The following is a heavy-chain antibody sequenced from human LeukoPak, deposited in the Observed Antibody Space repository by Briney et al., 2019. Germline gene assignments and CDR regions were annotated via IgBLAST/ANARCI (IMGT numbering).Heavy chain of an antibody. CDR3: AKDLLTYSSEDY. Sequence: GGSLRLSCAASGFTFSSYAMHWVRQAPGKGLEWVAVISYDGSNKYYADSVKGRSTISRDNSKNTLYLQMNSLRAEDTAVYYCAKDLLTYSSEDYWGQGTLVTVSS. CDR2: ISYDGSNK. V-gene: IGHV3-30*04. J-gene: IGHJ4*02. CDR1: GFTFSSYA. D-gene: IGHD5-18*01.